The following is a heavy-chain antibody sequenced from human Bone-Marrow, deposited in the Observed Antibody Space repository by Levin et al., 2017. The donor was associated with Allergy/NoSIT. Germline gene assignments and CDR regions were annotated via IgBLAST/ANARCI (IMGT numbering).Heavy chain of an antibody. CDR3: ARVSVRYYNFFDP. CDR2: MSPDSGNT. J-gene: IGHJ5*02. Sequence: GESLKISCKASGYTFGKYDIDWVRQAPGQGLEWLGWMSPDSGNTGYAQRFQGRLTMTRNLSISTAYMELSSLTYEDTAIYYCARVSVRYYNFFDPWGQGTRVTVSS. D-gene: IGHD3-3*01. V-gene: IGHV1-8*01. CDR1: GYTFGKYD.